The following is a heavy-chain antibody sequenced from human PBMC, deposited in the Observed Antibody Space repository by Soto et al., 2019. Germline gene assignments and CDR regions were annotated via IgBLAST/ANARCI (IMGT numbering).Heavy chain of an antibody. CDR2: IYSGGST. CDR3: ARANGIAAAAEYYYYGMDV. D-gene: IGHD6-25*01. CDR1: GFTVSSNY. V-gene: IGHV3-53*01. J-gene: IGHJ6*02. Sequence: EVQLVESGGGLIQPGGSLRLSCAASGFTVSSNYMSWVRQAPGKALEWVSVIYSGGSTYYEDSVKGRFTISSDNSKNTLYPEMNSLRAEDTAVYYCARANGIAAAAEYYYYGMDVWGQGTTVTVSS.